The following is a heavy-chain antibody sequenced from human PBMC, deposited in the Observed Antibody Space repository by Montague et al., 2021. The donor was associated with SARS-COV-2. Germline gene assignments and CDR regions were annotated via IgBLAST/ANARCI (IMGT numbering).Heavy chain of an antibody. CDR3: ARGATRTFDY. CDR2: IFYRGTT. V-gene: IGHV4-59*01. Sequence: SETLSLTCTVSGDSMTYFYWSWIRQTPEKGLEWIGYIFYRGTTKYNPSLESRVTITVDTSKDQFYLKLNSVTAADTAVYYCARGATRTFDYWGQGTPVTVSS. D-gene: IGHD1-1*01. CDR1: GDSMTYFY. J-gene: IGHJ4*02.